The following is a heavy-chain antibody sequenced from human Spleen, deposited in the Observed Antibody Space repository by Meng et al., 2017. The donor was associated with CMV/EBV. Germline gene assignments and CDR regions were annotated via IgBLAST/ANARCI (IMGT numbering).Heavy chain of an antibody. CDR2: ISAYSGNT. CDR3: ARSYLTYLDY. J-gene: IGHJ4*02. V-gene: IGHV1-18*01. Sequence: SCKASGYTFTSYTIGWVRQAPGQGLECMGWISAYSGNTNYAQRLQGRVTMTIDTSTSTAYMELRSLRSDDTAVYYCARSYLTYLDYWGQGSLVTVSS. CDR1: GYTFTSYT.